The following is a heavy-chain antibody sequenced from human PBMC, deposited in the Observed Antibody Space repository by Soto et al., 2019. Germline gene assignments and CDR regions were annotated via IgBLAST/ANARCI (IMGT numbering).Heavy chain of an antibody. CDR2: IYYSGST. CDR3: AREDIVLVPAAQRYFDY. Sequence: QVQLQESGPGLVKPSQTLSLTCTVSGGSISSGDYYWSWIRQPPGKGLEWIGYIYYSGSTYYNPSLTSRVTISVDTSKNQFSLKLSSVTAADTAVYYCAREDIVLVPAAQRYFDYWGQGTLVTVSS. V-gene: IGHV4-30-4*01. J-gene: IGHJ4*02. CDR1: GGSISSGDYY. D-gene: IGHD2-2*01.